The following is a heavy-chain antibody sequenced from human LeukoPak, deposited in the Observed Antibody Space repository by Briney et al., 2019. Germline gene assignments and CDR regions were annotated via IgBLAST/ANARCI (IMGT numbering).Heavy chain of an antibody. CDR3: AKKAHDPPYYYYYGMDV. Sequence: PGGSLRLFCAASGFTFSSYAMSWVRQAPGKGLEWVSAISGSGGSTYYADSVKGRFTISRDNSKNTLYLQMNSLRAEDTAVYYCAKKAHDPPYYYYYGMDVWGQGTTVTVSS. CDR1: GFTFSSYA. V-gene: IGHV3-23*01. CDR2: ISGSGGST. J-gene: IGHJ6*02.